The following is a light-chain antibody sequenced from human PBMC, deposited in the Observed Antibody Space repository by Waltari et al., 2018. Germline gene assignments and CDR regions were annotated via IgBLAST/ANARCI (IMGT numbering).Light chain of an antibody. V-gene: IGKV3D-15*01. CDR3: QQYSDWIA. Sequence: EIVMTQSPPTLSVSPGERATLSCRASQSVSNSLAWYQHRPGRAPRLLIHSASTRAPGIPARFSGSGSETEFTLTIGSVQSEDFAVYYCQQYSDWIAFGGGTKVDLK. J-gene: IGKJ4*01. CDR2: SAS. CDR1: QSVSNS.